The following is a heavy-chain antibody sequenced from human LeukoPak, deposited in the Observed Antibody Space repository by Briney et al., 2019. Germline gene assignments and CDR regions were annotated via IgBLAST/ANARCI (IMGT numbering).Heavy chain of an antibody. CDR1: GFTFSSYA. CDR3: ARDPIMVRGVLDY. Sequence: PGGSLRLSCAASGFTFSSYAMHWVRQAPGKGLEWVAVISYDGSNKYYADSVKGRFTISRDNAKNSLYLQMNSLRAEDTAVYYCARDPIMVRGVLDYWGQGTLVTVSS. D-gene: IGHD3-10*01. CDR2: ISYDGSNK. J-gene: IGHJ4*02. V-gene: IGHV3-30-3*01.